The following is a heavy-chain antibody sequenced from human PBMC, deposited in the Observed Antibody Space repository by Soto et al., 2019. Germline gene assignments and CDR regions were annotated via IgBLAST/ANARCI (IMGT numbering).Heavy chain of an antibody. J-gene: IGHJ4*02. CDR2: ISSGGDTI. V-gene: IGHV3-48*03. CDR3: ARDRAAGGY. D-gene: IGHD6-13*01. CDR1: GFSFSNYE. Sequence: GGSLRLSCAASGFSFSNYEMNWVRQAPGKGLEWVAYISSGGDTIHYADSVRGRFTVSRDNARNTLSLQMNTLRVEDTALYYCARDRAAGGYWGQGTLVTVSS.